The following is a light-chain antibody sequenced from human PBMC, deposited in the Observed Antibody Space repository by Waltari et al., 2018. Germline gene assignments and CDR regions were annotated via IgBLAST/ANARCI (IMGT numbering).Light chain of an antibody. J-gene: IGLJ1*01. CDR1: SSDVCGYNY. V-gene: IGLV2-14*01. CDR2: EVS. Sequence: QSALTQPASVSGSPGQPITISCPGTSSDVCGYNYVSWYQQHPGKAPKLMIYEVSNRPSGVSNRFSGSKSGNTASLTISGLQAEDEADYYCSSYTSSSTRVFGTGTKVTVL. CDR3: SSYTSSSTRV.